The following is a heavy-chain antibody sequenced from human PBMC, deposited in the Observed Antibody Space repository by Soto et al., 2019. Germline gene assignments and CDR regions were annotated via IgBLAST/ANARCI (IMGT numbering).Heavy chain of an antibody. CDR2: IYNSGST. Sequence: SETLSLTCTVSGGSISTYYWSWIRRPPGKGLEWIGYIYNSGSTHSNPSLQSRVTISVDTSKNQFSLKLSSVTAADTAIYYCARARITMVREVIKYNMDVWGQGTTLTVSS. CDR1: GGSISTYY. J-gene: IGHJ6*02. D-gene: IGHD3-10*01. V-gene: IGHV4-59*01. CDR3: ARARITMVREVIKYNMDV.